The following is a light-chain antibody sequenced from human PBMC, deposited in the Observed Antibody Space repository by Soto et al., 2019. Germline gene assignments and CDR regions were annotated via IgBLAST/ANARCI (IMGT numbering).Light chain of an antibody. CDR2: GAS. Sequence: EIVMTQSPVTLSLSPGERATLSCRAGESVSSNLAWYQQKPGQAPRLLIYGASTRATGVPARCTGSGSGTEFTLTISSLQFDDSAVYYCQQYNNWWTFGQGTKVDIK. CDR1: ESVSSN. V-gene: IGKV3-15*01. CDR3: QQYNNWWT. J-gene: IGKJ1*01.